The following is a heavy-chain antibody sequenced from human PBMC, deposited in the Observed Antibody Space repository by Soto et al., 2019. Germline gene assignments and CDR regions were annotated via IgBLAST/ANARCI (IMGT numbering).Heavy chain of an antibody. CDR3: ERGEAARIERWFDP. CDR2: ISYSGRT. J-gene: IGHJ5*02. CDR1: GGSISRGDYY. Sequence: TLSLTCPVSGGSISRGDYYWSLIRQPPGKGLEWIGHISYSGRTYYNPSLKRRVTISVDTSKNNFTMKLIPVTAADTAVYFCERGEAARIERWFDPWGQGTLVTVYS. V-gene: IGHV4-31*03. D-gene: IGHD6-6*01.